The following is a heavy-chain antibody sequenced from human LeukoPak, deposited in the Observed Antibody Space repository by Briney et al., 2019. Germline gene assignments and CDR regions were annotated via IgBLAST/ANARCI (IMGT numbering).Heavy chain of an antibody. CDR1: GFAFSSYG. V-gene: IGHV3-30*18. CDR2: ISYDGSNK. CDR3: AKVRDIAAAGTLDY. D-gene: IGHD6-13*01. Sequence: GGSLRLSCAASGFAFSSYGMHWVRQAPGKGLEWVAVISYDGSNKYYADSVKGRFTISRDNSKNTLYLQMNSLRAEDTAVYYCAKVRDIAAAGTLDYWGQGTLVTVSS. J-gene: IGHJ4*02.